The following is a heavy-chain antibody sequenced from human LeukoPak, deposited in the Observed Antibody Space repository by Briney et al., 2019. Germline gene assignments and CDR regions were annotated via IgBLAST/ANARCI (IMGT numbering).Heavy chain of an antibody. CDR3: ARDSLAVADSYYYYYMDV. D-gene: IGHD6-19*01. CDR2: ISSSSSYI. CDR1: GFTFSSYS. V-gene: IGHV3-21*01. Sequence: PGGSLRLSCAASGFTFSSYSMNWVRQAPGKGLEWVSSISSSSSYIYYADSVKGRFTISRDNAKNSLYLQMNSLRAEDTAVYYCARDSLAVADSYYYYYMDVWGKGTTVTISS. J-gene: IGHJ6*03.